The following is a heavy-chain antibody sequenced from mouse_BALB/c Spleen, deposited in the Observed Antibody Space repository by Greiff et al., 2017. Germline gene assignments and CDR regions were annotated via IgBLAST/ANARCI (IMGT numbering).Heavy chain of an antibody. J-gene: IGHJ2*01. CDR2: IDPFNGGT. CDR1: GYSFTSYY. V-gene: IGHV1S135*01. Sequence: VQLQQSGPELMKPGASVKISCKASGYSFTSYYMHWVKQSHGKSLEWIGYIDPFNGGTSYNQKFKGKATLTVDKSSSTAYMHLSSLTSEGSAVYNCARWGTGTRGYFEYWGQGTTLTVSS. CDR3: ARWGTGTRGYFEY. D-gene: IGHD4-1*01.